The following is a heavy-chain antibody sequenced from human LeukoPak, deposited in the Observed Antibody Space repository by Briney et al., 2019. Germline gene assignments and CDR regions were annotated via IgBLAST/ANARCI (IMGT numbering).Heavy chain of an antibody. D-gene: IGHD3-3*01. CDR1: GGSISSYY. V-gene: IGHV4-59*01. CDR2: IYYSGST. CDR3: ARDYGFCSGYYLGY. J-gene: IGHJ4*02. Sequence: PSETLSLTCTVSGGSISSYYWSWIRQPPGKGLEWIGYIYYSGSTNYNPSLKSRVTISVDTSKNQFSLKLSSVTAADTAVYYCARDYGFCSGYYLGYWGQGTLVTVSS.